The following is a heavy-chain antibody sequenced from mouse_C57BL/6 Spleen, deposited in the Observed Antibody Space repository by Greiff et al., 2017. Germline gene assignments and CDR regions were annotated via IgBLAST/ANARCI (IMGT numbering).Heavy chain of an antibody. J-gene: IGHJ4*01. Sequence: DVKLLESGGGLVKPGGSLKLSCAASGFTFSVYGMHWVRQAPEQGLEWVAYISRGSSTTYYADTVKGRSTISKDNAKNTVFLQMSSLRSEDAAMYYCARGRYRAMDYWGQGTSVTVSS. D-gene: IGHD1-1*01. CDR1: GFTFSVYG. CDR2: ISRGSSTT. V-gene: IGHV5-17*01. CDR3: ARGRYRAMDY.